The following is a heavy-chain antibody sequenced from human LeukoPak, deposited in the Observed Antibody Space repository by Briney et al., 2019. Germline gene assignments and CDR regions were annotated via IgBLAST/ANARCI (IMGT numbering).Heavy chain of an antibody. Sequence: PGGSLRLSCAASGFTVSSNYMSWVRQAPGKGLEWVSVIYSGGSTYYADSVKGRFTISRDNSKNTLYLQMNSLRAEDTAVYYCARGGVDYYDSSGRQGRAFDIWGQGTMVTVSS. CDR3: ARGGVDYYDSSGRQGRAFDI. D-gene: IGHD3-22*01. J-gene: IGHJ3*02. V-gene: IGHV3-66*01. CDR1: GFTVSSNY. CDR2: IYSGGST.